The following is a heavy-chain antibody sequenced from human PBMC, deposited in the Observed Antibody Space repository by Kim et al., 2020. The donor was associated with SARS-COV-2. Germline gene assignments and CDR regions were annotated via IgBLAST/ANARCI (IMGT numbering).Heavy chain of an antibody. CDR3: AKDRGPTVNMGWFDP. V-gene: IGHV3-23*01. Sequence: ADSVKCRFTVSRDNSKNTLFLHMDSLRAEDTAVYYCAKDRGPTVNMGWFDPWGQGALVSVSS. D-gene: IGHD4-4*01. J-gene: IGHJ5*02.